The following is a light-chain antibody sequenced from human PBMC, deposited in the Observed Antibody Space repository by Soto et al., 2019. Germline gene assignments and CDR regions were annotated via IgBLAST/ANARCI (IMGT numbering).Light chain of an antibody. CDR2: SNN. Sequence: QSVLTQPPSASGTPGQRVTISSSGSSSNIGSNTVNWYQQLPGTAPKLLIYSNNQRPSGVPDRFSGSKSGTSASLAISGLQSEDEADYYCAAWDDSLNANYVFGTGTKLTVL. CDR3: AAWDDSLNANYV. CDR1: SSNIGSNT. J-gene: IGLJ1*01. V-gene: IGLV1-44*01.